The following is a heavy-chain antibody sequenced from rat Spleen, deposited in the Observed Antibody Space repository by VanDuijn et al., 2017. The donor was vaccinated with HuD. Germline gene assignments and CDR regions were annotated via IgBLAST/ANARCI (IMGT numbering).Heavy chain of an antibody. V-gene: IGHV2-41*01. D-gene: IGHD3-1*01. CDR1: GFSLSNYG. J-gene: IGHJ2*01. CDR3: TIHPRY. Sequence: QVQLKESGPGLVQPSQTLSLTCTVSGFSLSNYGVIWVRQPPGKGLEWMGMIWNTGGTRYNSALTSRLSISKDTSKSQVFLKMNSLQTDDTGTYYCTIHPRYWGQGVMVTVSS. CDR2: IWNTGGT.